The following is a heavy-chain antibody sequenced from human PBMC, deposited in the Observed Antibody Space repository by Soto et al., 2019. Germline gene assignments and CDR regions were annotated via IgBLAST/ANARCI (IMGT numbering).Heavy chain of an antibody. Sequence: GGSLRLSCAASGFTFNDYAMHWVRQAPGKGLEWVSGISWNSGSIGYADSVKGRFTISRDNAKNSLYLQMNSLRDEDTALYYGAKGGEWLLGSIDYWGQGTLVTVSS. V-gene: IGHV3-9*01. CDR2: ISWNSGSI. CDR1: GFTFNDYA. CDR3: AKGGEWLLGSIDY. D-gene: IGHD3-3*01. J-gene: IGHJ4*02.